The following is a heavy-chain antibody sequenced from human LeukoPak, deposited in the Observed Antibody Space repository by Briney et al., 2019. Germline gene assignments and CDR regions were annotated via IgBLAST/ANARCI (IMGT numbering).Heavy chain of an antibody. J-gene: IGHJ4*02. CDR3: ARTDYGGNSLGSY. V-gene: IGHV4-31*03. D-gene: IGHD4-23*01. CDR2: IYYSGST. Sequence: SETLSLTCTVSGGSISSGGYYWSWIRQHPGKGPEWIGYIYYSGSTYYNPSLKSRVTISVDTSKNQFSLKLSSVTAADTAVYYCARTDYGGNSLGSYWGQGTLVTVSS. CDR1: GGSISSGGYY.